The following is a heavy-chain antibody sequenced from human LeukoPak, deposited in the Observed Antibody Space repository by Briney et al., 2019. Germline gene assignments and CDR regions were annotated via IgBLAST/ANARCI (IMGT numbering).Heavy chain of an antibody. CDR3: ARGTYYDFWSAPWDY. J-gene: IGHJ4*02. D-gene: IGHD3-3*01. CDR2: IYTSGST. V-gene: IGHV4-4*07. CDR1: GGSISSYY. Sequence: PSETLSLTCTVSGGSISSYYWSWIRQPAGKGLEWIGRIYTSGSTNYNPSLKSRVTMSVDTSKNQFSLKLSSVTAADTAVYYCARGTYYDFWSAPWDYWGQGTLVTVSS.